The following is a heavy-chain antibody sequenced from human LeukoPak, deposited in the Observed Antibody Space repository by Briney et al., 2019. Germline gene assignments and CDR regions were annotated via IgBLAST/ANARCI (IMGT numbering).Heavy chain of an antibody. J-gene: IGHJ3*02. CDR1: GYTFTGYY. V-gene: IGHV1-2*02. D-gene: IGHD3-10*01. CDR3: ARNLWFGESSDAFDM. CDR2: INPNSGGT. Sequence: GASVKVSCTASGYTFTGYYMHWVRQAPGQGLEWMGWINPNSGGTNYAQKFQGRVTMTRDTSISTADMDMSSLRSDDTAVYYCARNLWFGESSDAFDMWGQGTMVTVSS.